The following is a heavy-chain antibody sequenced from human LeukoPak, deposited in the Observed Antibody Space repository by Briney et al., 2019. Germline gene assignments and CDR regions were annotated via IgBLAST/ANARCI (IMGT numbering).Heavy chain of an antibody. CDR3: ARGGNGYFSNSFYI. D-gene: IGHD5-18*01. V-gene: IGHV4-30-2*01. J-gene: IGHJ3*02. Sequence: TXXLTCAVSXXXXSSXGYSXRXIXQPPGXXVXXXGYIYHSGSTYYNPSLKSRFSISVDRSKNQFSLKLISVTAADTSVYYCARGGNGYFSNSFYIWGQGTVVTVSS. CDR1: XXXXSSXGYS. CDR2: IYHSGST.